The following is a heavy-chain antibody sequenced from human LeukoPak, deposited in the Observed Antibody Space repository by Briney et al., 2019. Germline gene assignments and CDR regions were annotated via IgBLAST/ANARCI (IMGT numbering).Heavy chain of an antibody. D-gene: IGHD3-22*01. Sequence: SETLSLTCAVYGGSFSGYYWSWIRQPPGKGLEWIGEINHSGSTNYNPSLKSRVTISVDTSKNQFSLKLSSVTAADTAVYYCARVRRVITKYYYYYYGMDVWGQGTTVTVSS. CDR1: GGSFSGYY. V-gene: IGHV4-34*01. J-gene: IGHJ6*02. CDR2: INHSGST. CDR3: ARVRRVITKYYYYYYGMDV.